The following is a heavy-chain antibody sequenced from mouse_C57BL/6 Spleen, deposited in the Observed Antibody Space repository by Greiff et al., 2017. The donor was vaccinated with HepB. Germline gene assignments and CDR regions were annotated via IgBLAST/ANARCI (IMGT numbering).Heavy chain of an antibody. D-gene: IGHD2-2*01. CDR2: INPGSGGT. J-gene: IGHJ2*01. CDR3: ARWGGYPDY. Sequence: VQLQESGAELVRPGTSVKVSCKASGYAFTNYLIEWVKQRPGQGLEWIGVINPGSGGTNYNEKFKGKATLTADKSSSTAYMQLSSLTSEDSAVYFCARWGGYPDYWGQGTTLTVSS. CDR1: GYAFTNYL. V-gene: IGHV1-54*01.